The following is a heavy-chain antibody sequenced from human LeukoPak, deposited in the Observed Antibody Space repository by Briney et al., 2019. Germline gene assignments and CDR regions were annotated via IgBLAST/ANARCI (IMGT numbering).Heavy chain of an antibody. Sequence: PGGSLRLSCAASGFTFSSYGMHWVRQAPGKGLEWVAVISYDGSNKYYADSVKGRFTISRDNSKNTLYLQMNSLRAEDTAVYYCAKDTQQLVPDFDYWGQGTLVTVSS. CDR1: GFTFSSYG. V-gene: IGHV3-30*18. D-gene: IGHD6-13*01. CDR2: ISYDGSNK. CDR3: AKDTQQLVPDFDY. J-gene: IGHJ4*02.